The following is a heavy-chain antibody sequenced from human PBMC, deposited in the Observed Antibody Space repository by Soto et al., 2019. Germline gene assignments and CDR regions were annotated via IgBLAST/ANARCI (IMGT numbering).Heavy chain of an antibody. CDR2: IYYSGST. CDR1: GGSISSGNYY. CDR3: ARAQPFDS. Sequence: SETLSHTCTVSGGSISSGNYYWSWIRQPPGKGLEWIGYIYYSGSTYYNPSLKSRVTISVDTSKNQFSLNLRSVTAADTAIYYCARAQPFDSWGQGILVTVSS. V-gene: IGHV4-30-4*02. J-gene: IGHJ4*02. D-gene: IGHD2-2*01.